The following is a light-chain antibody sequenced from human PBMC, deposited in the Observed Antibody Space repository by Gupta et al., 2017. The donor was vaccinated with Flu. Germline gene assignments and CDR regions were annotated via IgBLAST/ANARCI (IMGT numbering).Light chain of an antibody. Sequence: QSALPQPASVSGSPGQSITISCTGTNRDIGLYDYVSWYQQHPGKAPKLMIYGVRNRPSGVSSRFSGSKSGNTASLTISGLQAEDEADYYCSSYARGSFWVFGGGTKVSVL. CDR3: SSYARGSFWV. J-gene: IGLJ3*02. V-gene: IGLV2-14*01. CDR1: NRDIGLYDY. CDR2: GVR.